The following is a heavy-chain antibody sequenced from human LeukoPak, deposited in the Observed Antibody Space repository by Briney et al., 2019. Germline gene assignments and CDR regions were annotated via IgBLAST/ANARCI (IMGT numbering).Heavy chain of an antibody. CDR3: ARWTGGFDP. D-gene: IGHD3-10*01. J-gene: IGHJ5*02. CDR1: GFTFSSYW. V-gene: IGHV3-7*04. CDR2: IKHDGSER. Sequence: GGSLRLSCAASGFTFSSYWMSWVRQAPGKGPEWVANIKHDGSERYYVDSVKGRFTISRDNAKNSLYLQMNSLRAEDTAVYYCARWTGGFDPWGQGTLVTVSS.